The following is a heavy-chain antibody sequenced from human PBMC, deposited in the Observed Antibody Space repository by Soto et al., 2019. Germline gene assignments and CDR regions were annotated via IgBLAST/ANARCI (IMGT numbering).Heavy chain of an antibody. J-gene: IGHJ5*02. D-gene: IGHD3-22*01. CDR2: ISAYNGNT. Sequence: GSSVKVSCKASGYSFTSYGISWVRQAPGQGLEWMGWISAYNGNTNYAQKLQGRVTMTRDTSTSTAYMELRSLRSEDMAVYYCARAGGTYYYDSSRTNWFNPWAQGTLVTVSS. CDR3: ARAGGTYYYDSSRTNWFNP. V-gene: IGHV1-18*03. CDR1: GYSFTSYG.